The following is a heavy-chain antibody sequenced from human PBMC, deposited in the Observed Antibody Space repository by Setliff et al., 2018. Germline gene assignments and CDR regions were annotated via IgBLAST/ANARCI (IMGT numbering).Heavy chain of an antibody. CDR1: GYTFTGYY. Sequence: ASVKVSCKASGYTFTGYYMHWVRQAPGQGLEWMGWINPNSGGTNYAQKFQGWVTMTRDTSISTAYMELSRLRSDDTAVYYCARDRPMVRGVTDAFDIWGQGTMVTVSS. D-gene: IGHD3-10*01. CDR3: ARDRPMVRGVTDAFDI. J-gene: IGHJ3*02. CDR2: INPNSGGT. V-gene: IGHV1-2*04.